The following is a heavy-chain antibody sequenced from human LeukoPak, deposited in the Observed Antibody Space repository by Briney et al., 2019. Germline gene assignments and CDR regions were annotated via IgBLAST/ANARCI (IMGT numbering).Heavy chain of an antibody. Sequence: GSLRLSCAASGFPFSGSAMHWVRQASGKGLEWVGRIRSKANSYATAYAASVKGRFTISRDDSKNTAYLQMNSLKTEDTAVYYCTIVGAADAFDIWGQGTMVTVSS. CDR1: GFPFSGSA. V-gene: IGHV3-73*01. CDR2: IRSKANSYAT. J-gene: IGHJ3*02. CDR3: TIVGAADAFDI. D-gene: IGHD1-26*01.